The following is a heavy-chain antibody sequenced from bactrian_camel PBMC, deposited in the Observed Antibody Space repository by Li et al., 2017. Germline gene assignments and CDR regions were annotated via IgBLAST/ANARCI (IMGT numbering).Heavy chain of an antibody. CDR1: RLLYNTNC. D-gene: IGHD6*01. Sequence: HVQLVESGGGSVQAGGSLRLSCAASRLLYNTNCMTWFRQSAGGEREGVAAIHTGGGDPYYADSVKGRFTISQDSARNTVYLQMNNLQPEDTATYYCAEGRGSRGEHCYSLNYWGQGTQVTVS. CDR3: AEGRGSRGEHCYSLNY. J-gene: IGHJ4*01. V-gene: IGHV3S1*01. CDR2: IHTGGGDP.